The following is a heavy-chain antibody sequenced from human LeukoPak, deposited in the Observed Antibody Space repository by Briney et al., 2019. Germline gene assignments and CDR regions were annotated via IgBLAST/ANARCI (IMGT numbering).Heavy chain of an antibody. Sequence: ASVKVSCKASGYTFTSYGISWVRQAPGQGLEWMGIINPSGGSTSYAQKFQGRVTMTRDTSTSTVCMELSSLRSEDTAVYYCAREGGGEIVVVPYDYWGQGTLVTVSS. CDR1: GYTFTSYG. V-gene: IGHV1-46*01. J-gene: IGHJ4*02. D-gene: IGHD2-2*01. CDR3: AREGGGEIVVVPYDY. CDR2: INPSGGST.